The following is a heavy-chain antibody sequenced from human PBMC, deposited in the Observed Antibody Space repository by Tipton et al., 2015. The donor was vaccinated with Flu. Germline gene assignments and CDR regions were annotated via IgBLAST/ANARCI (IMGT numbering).Heavy chain of an antibody. Sequence: LRLSCGVSGDSIRSSNYYWGWIRQPPGKGLEWIGTIYSSGSTYFNPSLRSRVTISVDTSKHQFSLRLSSVTAADTAIYYCARMYGPFNWFDPWGQGTLVTVSS. V-gene: IGHV4-39*01. CDR1: GDSIRSSNYY. CDR3: ARMYGPFNWFDP. D-gene: IGHD2-8*01. CDR2: IYSSGST. J-gene: IGHJ5*02.